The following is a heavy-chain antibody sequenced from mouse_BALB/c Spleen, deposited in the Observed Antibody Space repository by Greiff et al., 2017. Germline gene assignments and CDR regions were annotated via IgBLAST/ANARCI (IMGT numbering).Heavy chain of an antibody. CDR2: INPSTGYT. J-gene: IGHJ3*01. Sequence: QVQLQQSGAELAKPGASVKMSCKASGYTFTSYWMHWVKQRPGQGLEWIGYINPSTGYTEYNQKFKDKATLTADKSSSTAYMQLSSLTSEDSAVYYCARRAYYGNYDAWFAYWGQGTLVTVSA. V-gene: IGHV1-7*01. CDR3: ARRAYYGNYDAWFAY. CDR1: GYTFTSYW. D-gene: IGHD2-10*01.